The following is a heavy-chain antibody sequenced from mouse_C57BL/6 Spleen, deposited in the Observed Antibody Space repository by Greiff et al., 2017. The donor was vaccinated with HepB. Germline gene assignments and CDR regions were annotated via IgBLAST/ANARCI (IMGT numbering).Heavy chain of an antibody. CDR2: IYPGDGDT. J-gene: IGHJ2*01. V-gene: IGHV1-82*01. CDR3: ARDGDYGSSYNY. D-gene: IGHD1-1*01. Sequence: QVQLQQSGPELVKPGASVKISCKASGYAFSSSWMNWVKQRPGKGLEWIGRIYPGDGDTNYNGKFKGKATLTADKSSSTAYMQLSSLTSEDSAVYFCARDGDYGSSYNYWGQGTTLTVSS. CDR1: GYAFSSSW.